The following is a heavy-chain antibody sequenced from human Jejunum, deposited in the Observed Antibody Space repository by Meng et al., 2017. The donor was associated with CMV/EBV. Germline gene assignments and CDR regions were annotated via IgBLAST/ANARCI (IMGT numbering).Heavy chain of an antibody. D-gene: IGHD1-20*01. Sequence: FTVSSNYISGVRQAPGKGLEWVAVSYVDDSAYYAKSVKGRFTISRDNSKNTMYLQMNGLRTDDTAVYYCARGLNWNDWVWEAFDIWGQGTMVTVSS. V-gene: IGHV3-66*02. CDR1: FTVSSNY. CDR3: ARGLNWNDWVWEAFDI. J-gene: IGHJ3*02. CDR2: SYVDDSA.